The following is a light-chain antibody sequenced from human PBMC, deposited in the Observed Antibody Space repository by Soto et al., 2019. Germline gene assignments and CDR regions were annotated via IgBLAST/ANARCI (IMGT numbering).Light chain of an antibody. Sequence: ITQSPSSLSAPVGYRVASTCLASRDITDYLNWYQQKPGKAPKLLIYDASKLETGVPSRFSGSGSGTDFTLTITSLQPEDIATYYCQQFDNVPLTFGGGTKVDI. CDR3: QQFDNVPLT. J-gene: IGKJ4*01. CDR2: DAS. V-gene: IGKV1-33*01. CDR1: RDITDY.